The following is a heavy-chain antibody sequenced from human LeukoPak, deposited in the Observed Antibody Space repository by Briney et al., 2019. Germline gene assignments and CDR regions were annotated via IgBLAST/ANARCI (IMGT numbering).Heavy chain of an antibody. V-gene: IGHV3-23*01. J-gene: IGHJ4*02. CDR1: GFAFSNYA. CDR3: AKAVRSMVTGGGYFDS. D-gene: IGHD3-10*01. CDR2: LSGGGDSR. Sequence: GGSLRLSCAASGFAFSNYAMSWVRQAPGRGLEWVSSLSGGGDSRYYADSVMGRFTISRDNSKNTLYLQMNSLRAEDTAVYYCAKAVRSMVTGGGYFDSWGQGTLVTVSS.